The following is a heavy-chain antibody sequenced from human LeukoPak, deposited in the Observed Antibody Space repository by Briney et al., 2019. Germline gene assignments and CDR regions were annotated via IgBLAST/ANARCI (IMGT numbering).Heavy chain of an antibody. CDR2: IYPGDSDT. CDR3: ARHGWDYGDPARAFDI. J-gene: IGHJ3*02. Sequence: PGESLKISCQGSGYSFTSYWIGWVRQMPGKGLEWMGIIYPGDSDTRYSPSFQGQVTISADKSISAAYLQWSSLKASDTAMYYCARHGWDYGDPARAFDIWGQGTMVTVSS. D-gene: IGHD4-17*01. CDR1: GYSFTSYW. V-gene: IGHV5-51*01.